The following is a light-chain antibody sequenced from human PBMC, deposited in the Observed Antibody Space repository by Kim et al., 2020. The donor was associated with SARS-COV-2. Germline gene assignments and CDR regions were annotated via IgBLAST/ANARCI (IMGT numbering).Light chain of an antibody. J-gene: IGKJ1*01. Sequence: DIQLTQSPSTLSASVGDGVTITCRASQSINNCLAWYQQKPGKAPELLIYDASSLESGVPSRFSGSGSGTEFTLTITSLQPDDFATYYCQEYVGYFTFCQGTKVDIK. V-gene: IGKV1-5*01. CDR1: QSINNC. CDR3: QEYVGYFT. CDR2: DAS.